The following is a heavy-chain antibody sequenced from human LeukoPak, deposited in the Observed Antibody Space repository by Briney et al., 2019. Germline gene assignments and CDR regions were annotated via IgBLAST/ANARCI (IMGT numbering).Heavy chain of an antibody. CDR2: IYTSGST. CDR3: ARDKSYDYVWGSYRPTNWFDP. J-gene: IGHJ5*02. Sequence: PSQTLSLTCTVSGGSISSGSYYWSWIRRPAGKGLEWIGRIYTSGSTNYNPSLKSRVTISVDTSKNQFSLKLSSVTAADTAVYYCARDKSYDYVWGSYRPTNWFDPWGQGTLVTVSS. V-gene: IGHV4-61*02. CDR1: GGSISSGSYY. D-gene: IGHD3-16*02.